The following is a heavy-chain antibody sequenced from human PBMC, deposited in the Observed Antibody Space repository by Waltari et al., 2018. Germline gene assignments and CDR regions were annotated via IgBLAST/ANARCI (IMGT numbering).Heavy chain of an antibody. Sequence: EVQLVESGGDLVQPGGSLRLSCAASGFSFEDYAMHWVRQAPGKGLGLVSFITWNAVNVAYADSVKGRFTISRDNTRNSLYLQMNSLRADDMALYYCARGGPTWNYYYHMDVWGKGTTVTVSS. CDR3: ARGGPTWNYYYHMDV. J-gene: IGHJ6*03. V-gene: IGHV3-9*03. CDR1: GFSFEDYA. D-gene: IGHD3-3*01. CDR2: ITWNAVNV.